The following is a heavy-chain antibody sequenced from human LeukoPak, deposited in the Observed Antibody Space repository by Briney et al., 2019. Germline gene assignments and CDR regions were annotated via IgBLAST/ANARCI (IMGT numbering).Heavy chain of an antibody. D-gene: IGHD2-15*01. CDR2: IYHSGST. V-gene: IGHV4-38-2*02. J-gene: IGHJ4*02. CDR1: GYSISSGYY. CDR3: VTTKTYCSGGSCYSDPFDY. Sequence: SETLSLTCTVSGYSISSGYYWGWIRQPPGKGLEWIGSIYHSGSTYYNPSLKSRVTISVDTSKNQFSLKLSSVTAADTAVYYCVTTKTYCSGGSCYSDPFDYWGQGTLVTVSS.